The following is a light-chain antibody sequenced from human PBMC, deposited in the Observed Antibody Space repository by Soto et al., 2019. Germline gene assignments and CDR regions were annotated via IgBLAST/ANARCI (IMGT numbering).Light chain of an antibody. J-gene: IGLJ3*02. CDR1: NSNLGAGYY. CDR2: GNR. Sequence: QAVVTQPPSVSGAPGQRVTISCTGNNSNLGAGYYVHWYQQLPGAAPKLVIFGNRNRPSGVPERFSGSKSGTSASLAITGLQAEDEADYYCQAYDYSLTAFVFGGGTKLTVL. CDR3: QAYDYSLTAFV. V-gene: IGLV1-40*01.